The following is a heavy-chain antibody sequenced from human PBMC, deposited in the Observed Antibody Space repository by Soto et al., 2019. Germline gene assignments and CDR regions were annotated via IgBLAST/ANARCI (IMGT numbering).Heavy chain of an antibody. Sequence: LRLSCAASGFTFSSYAMSWVRQAPGKGLEWGSAISGSGGSTYYADSVKGRFTISRDNSKNTLYLQMNSLRAEDTAVYYCAKDPHRAATTYYFDYWGQGTLVTVSS. J-gene: IGHJ4*02. D-gene: IGHD2-15*01. CDR3: AKDPHRAATTYYFDY. CDR1: GFTFSSYA. CDR2: ISGSGGST. V-gene: IGHV3-23*01.